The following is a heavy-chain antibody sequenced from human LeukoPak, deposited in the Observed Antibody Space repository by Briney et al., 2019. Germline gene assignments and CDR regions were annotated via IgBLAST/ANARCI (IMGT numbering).Heavy chain of an antibody. Sequence: PGESLKISCNGSGYSFTSYWIGWVRHMPGKGLEWMGIIYPGDSDTRYSTSFQGQVTIPADKSISTAYLQWSSLKASDTAMYYCARHGLLWFGENTPYYYGMDVWGQGTAVTVSS. J-gene: IGHJ6*02. CDR2: IYPGDSDT. CDR3: ARHGLLWFGENTPYYYGMDV. V-gene: IGHV5-51*01. D-gene: IGHD3-10*01. CDR1: GYSFTSYW.